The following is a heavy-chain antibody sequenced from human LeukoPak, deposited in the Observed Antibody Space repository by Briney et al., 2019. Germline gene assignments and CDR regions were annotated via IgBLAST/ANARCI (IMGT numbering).Heavy chain of an antibody. CDR2: IYYSGST. D-gene: IGHD3-22*01. V-gene: IGHV4-39*01. CDR1: GGSISSYY. J-gene: IGHJ3*02. Sequence: SETLSLTCTVSGGSISSYYWGWIRQPPGKGLEWIGSIYYSGSTYYNPSLKSRVTISVDTSKNQFSLKLSSVTAADTAVYYCARLNEEGDYYYDSSGYPYAFDIWGQGTMVTVSS. CDR3: ARLNEEGDYYYDSSGYPYAFDI.